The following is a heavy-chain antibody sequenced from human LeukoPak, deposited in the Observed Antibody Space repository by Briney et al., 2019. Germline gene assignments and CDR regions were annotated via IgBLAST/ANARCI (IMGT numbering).Heavy chain of an antibody. J-gene: IGHJ4*02. CDR1: GYTFTTYD. Sequence: GASVKVSCKASGYTFTTYDINWVRQATGQGLEWMGWINPNSGGTNYVQKFQGRVTMTRDTSISTAYMELSRLRSDDTAVYYCARGGGLGFWSGYYRGFDYWGQGTLVTVSS. CDR3: ARGGGLGFWSGYYRGFDY. CDR2: INPNSGGT. D-gene: IGHD3-3*01. V-gene: IGHV1-2*02.